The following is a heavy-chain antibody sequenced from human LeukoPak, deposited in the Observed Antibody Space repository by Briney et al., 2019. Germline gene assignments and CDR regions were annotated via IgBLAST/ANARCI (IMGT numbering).Heavy chain of an antibody. Sequence: ASVKVSCKASGGTFSSYAISWVRQAPGQGLEWMGGIIPIFGTANYAQRFQGRVTITADKSTSTAYMELSSLRSEDTAVYHCARERVMSLLFDDAFDIWGQGTMVTVSS. D-gene: IGHD3-16*01. CDR1: GGTFSSYA. J-gene: IGHJ3*02. CDR2: IIPIFGTA. V-gene: IGHV1-69*06. CDR3: ARERVMSLLFDDAFDI.